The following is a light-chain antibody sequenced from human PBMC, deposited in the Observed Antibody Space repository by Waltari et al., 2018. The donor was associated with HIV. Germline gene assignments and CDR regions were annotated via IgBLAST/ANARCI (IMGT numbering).Light chain of an antibody. V-gene: IGLV2-11*01. CDR1: NRDVGGYDL. J-gene: IGLJ1*01. CDR2: DGN. CDR3: CSYADSYSYV. Sequence: QSALTQPRSVSGSPGQSVTIPCNGTNRDVGGYDLVSWYQQYPGKAPKFLIYDGNKRPAGVPDRFSASKSGNTASLTISGIQAEDEAEYYCCSYADSYSYVFGTGTKVTVL.